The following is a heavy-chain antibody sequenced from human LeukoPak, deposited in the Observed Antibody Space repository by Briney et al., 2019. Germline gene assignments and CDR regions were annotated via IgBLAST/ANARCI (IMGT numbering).Heavy chain of an antibody. V-gene: IGHV1-2*02. J-gene: IGHJ4*02. CDR1: GYTFTGYY. CDR3: ASGPSLGTTHPYFDY. D-gene: IGHD2-15*01. Sequence: ASVKVSCKASGYTFTGYYMHWLRQAPGQGLEWMGWMNPNTGGTNYAQRFQGRVTMTRDTSISTAYMDLSRLRFDDTAVYYCASGPSLGTTHPYFDYWGQGTLVTVSS. CDR2: MNPNTGGT.